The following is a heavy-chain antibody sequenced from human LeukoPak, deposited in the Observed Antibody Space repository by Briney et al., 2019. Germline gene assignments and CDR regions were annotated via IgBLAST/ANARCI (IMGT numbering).Heavy chain of an antibody. CDR3: ARGGIQLWLTTSYYMDV. V-gene: IGHV1-69*05. D-gene: IGHD5-18*01. Sequence: ASVKVSCKASGGTFSSYAISWVRQAPGQGLEWMGGIIPIFGTANYAQKFRGRVTITTDESTSTAYMELSSLRSEDTAVYYCARGGIQLWLTTSYYMDVWGKGTTVTVSS. CDR1: GGTFSSYA. CDR2: IIPIFGTA. J-gene: IGHJ6*03.